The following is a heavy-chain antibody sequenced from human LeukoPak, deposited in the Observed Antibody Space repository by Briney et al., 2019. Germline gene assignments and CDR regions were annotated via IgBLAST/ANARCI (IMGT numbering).Heavy chain of an antibody. D-gene: IGHD3-10*01. CDR2: IYYSGST. Sequence: SETLSLTCTVSGGSISTYYWSWIRQPPGKGLEWIGYIYYSGSTYYNPSLKSRVTISVDTSKNQFSLKLSSVTAADTAVYYCARGMVRGLTDYWGQGTLVTVSS. V-gene: IGHV4-59*12. CDR1: GGSISTYY. CDR3: ARGMVRGLTDY. J-gene: IGHJ4*02.